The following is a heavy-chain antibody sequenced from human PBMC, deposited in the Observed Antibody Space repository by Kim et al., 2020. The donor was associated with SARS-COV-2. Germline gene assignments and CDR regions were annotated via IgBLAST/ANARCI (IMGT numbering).Heavy chain of an antibody. D-gene: IGHD3-22*01. J-gene: IGHJ4*02. Sequence: GGSLRLSCAASGFTFSSYAMNWVRQAPGQGLEWVSIVSAGDGSTYYADSVKGRFTISRDNSKSTLYLQMNSLSAEDTAVYYCAKALGDSAYYSIDYWCQG. CDR1: GFTFSSYA. CDR2: VSAGDGST. CDR3: AKALGDSAYYSIDY. V-gene: IGHV3-23*01.